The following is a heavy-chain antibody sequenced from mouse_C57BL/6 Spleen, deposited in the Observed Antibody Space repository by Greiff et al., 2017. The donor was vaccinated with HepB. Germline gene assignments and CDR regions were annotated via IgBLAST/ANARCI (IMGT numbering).Heavy chain of an antibody. CDR3: ARRPYYYGSLYFDY. J-gene: IGHJ2*01. CDR2: INPNNGGT. Sequence: EVQLQQSGPELVKPGASVKIPCKASGYTFTDYNMDWVKQSHGKSLEWIGDINPNNGGTIYNQKFKGKATLIVDKSSSTAYMELRSLTSEDTAVYYCARRPYYYGSLYFDYWGQGTTLTVSS. CDR1: GYTFTDYN. V-gene: IGHV1-18*01. D-gene: IGHD1-1*01.